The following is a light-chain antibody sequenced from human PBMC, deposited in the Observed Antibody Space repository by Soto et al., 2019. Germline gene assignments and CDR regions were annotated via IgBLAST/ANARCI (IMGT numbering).Light chain of an antibody. CDR2: VNN. CDR3: QTYDSSLNSWV. V-gene: IGLV1-40*01. Sequence: QAVVTQPPSMSGAPGQRVTISCTGSSSNIGAGYTVHWYQQLPETAPKLLISVNNDRPSGVPDRFSVSKSGTSASLAITGLQAEDEADYYCQTYDSSLNSWVFGVGTKLTVL. CDR1: SSNIGAGYT. J-gene: IGLJ3*02.